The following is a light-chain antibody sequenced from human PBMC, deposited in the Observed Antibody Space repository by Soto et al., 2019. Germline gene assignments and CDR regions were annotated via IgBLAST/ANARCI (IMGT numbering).Light chain of an antibody. Sequence: SSELTQPPSVSVAPGQTARITCGGNNIESKSVHWYQQKPGQAPVLVVYDDSVRPSGTPERFSGSNSGNTATLTISGVEAGDEAEYYCQVWDSSSDHVVFGGGTKVTVL. V-gene: IGLV3-21*02. CDR2: DDS. CDR1: NIESKS. J-gene: IGLJ2*01. CDR3: QVWDSSSDHVV.